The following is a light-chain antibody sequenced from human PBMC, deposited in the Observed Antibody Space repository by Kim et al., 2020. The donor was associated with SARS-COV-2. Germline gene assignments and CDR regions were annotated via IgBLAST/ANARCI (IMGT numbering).Light chain of an antibody. CDR2: GAS. V-gene: IGKV3-15*01. CDR3: QQYYNWQT. Sequence: EIVMTQSPATLSVSPGERVTLSCRASQSVSSNLAWYQQKPGQAPRLLIYGASTRATGIPARFSGSGSGTEFSLTISSLQSEDLAVYHCQQYYNWQTFGPGTKVDIK. CDR1: QSVSSN. J-gene: IGKJ3*01.